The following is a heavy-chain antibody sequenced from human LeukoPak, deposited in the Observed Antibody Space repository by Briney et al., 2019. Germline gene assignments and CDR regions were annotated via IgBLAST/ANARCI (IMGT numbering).Heavy chain of an antibody. CDR1: GYTFTAYY. J-gene: IGHJ6*02. Sequence: GASVKVSCKTSGYTFTAYYMHWVRQAPGQGLEWMGWINPNSGGANYAQNFQGWITMTRDTSISTAYMELSRLRSDDTAVYYCARERYCNGGTCPADIYYYGMDVWGQGTTVTVSS. D-gene: IGHD2-15*01. V-gene: IGHV1-2*04. CDR2: INPNSGGA. CDR3: ARERYCNGGTCPADIYYYGMDV.